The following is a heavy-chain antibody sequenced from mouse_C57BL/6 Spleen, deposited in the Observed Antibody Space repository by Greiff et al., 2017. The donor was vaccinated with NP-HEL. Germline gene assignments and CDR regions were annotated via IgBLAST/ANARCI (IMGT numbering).Heavy chain of an antibody. V-gene: IGHV1-64*01. J-gene: IGHJ1*03. CDR3: ARCLITTVVPFDV. D-gene: IGHD1-1*01. Sequence: QVQLQQPGAELVKPGASVKLSCKASGYTFTSYWMHWVKQRPGQGLEWIGMIHPNSGSTNYNVKFKSKATLTVDKSSSTAYMQLSSLTSEDSAVYYCARCLITTVVPFDVWGTGTTVTVSS. CDR1: GYTFTSYW. CDR2: IHPNSGST.